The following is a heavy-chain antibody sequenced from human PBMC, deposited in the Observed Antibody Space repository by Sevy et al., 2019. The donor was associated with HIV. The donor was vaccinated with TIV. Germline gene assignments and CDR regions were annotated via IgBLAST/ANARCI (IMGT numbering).Heavy chain of an antibody. CDR3: VRFARASPY. J-gene: IGHJ4*02. CDR1: EFTFSDDY. Sequence: GGSLRLSCAASEFTFSDDYMSWIRQTPGKGLEYLAYISNSGASISYADSVKGRFIVSRDNAKNSLFLQMNSLRAEDTAVYFCVRFARASPYWGQGTLVTVSS. CDR2: ISNSGASI. V-gene: IGHV3-11*01.